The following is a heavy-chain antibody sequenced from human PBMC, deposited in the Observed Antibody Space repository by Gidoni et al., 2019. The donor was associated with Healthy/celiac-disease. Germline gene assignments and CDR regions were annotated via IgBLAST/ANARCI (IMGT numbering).Heavy chain of an antibody. V-gene: IGHV3-23*01. CDR1: GFTFSSYA. CDR2: ISGGGGST. CDR3: AKDPSRITIFGVETDY. Sequence: EVQLLESGGGLVQPGGSLRLSCAASGFTFSSYAMSWVRQAPGTGLEWVSGISGGGGSTSYANSVKGRFTISRDNSKNTLYLQMNSLRAEDTAVYYCAKDPSRITIFGVETDYWGQGTLVTVSS. J-gene: IGHJ4*02. D-gene: IGHD3-3*01.